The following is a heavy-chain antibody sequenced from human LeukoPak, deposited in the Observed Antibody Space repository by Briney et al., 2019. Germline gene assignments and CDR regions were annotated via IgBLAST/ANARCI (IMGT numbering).Heavy chain of an antibody. CDR2: INPNSGGT. Sequence: ASVKVSCKASGYTFTGYYMHWVRQAPGQGLEWMGWINPNSGGTNYAQKFQGRVTMTRDTSISTAYMELSSLRSEDTAVYYCARGVLGRYCSGGSCFTDAFDIWGQGTMVTVSS. V-gene: IGHV1-2*02. J-gene: IGHJ3*02. D-gene: IGHD2-15*01. CDR1: GYTFTGYY. CDR3: ARGVLGRYCSGGSCFTDAFDI.